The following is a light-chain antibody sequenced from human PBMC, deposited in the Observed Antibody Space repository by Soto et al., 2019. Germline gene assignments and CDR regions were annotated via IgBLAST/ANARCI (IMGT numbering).Light chain of an antibody. V-gene: IGKV1-39*01. CDR1: QSISSY. Sequence: DIQMTQSPSSLSASVGDRVTITCRASQSISSYLNWYQQKPGKAPKLLIYAASSLQSGVPSRFSGSGSGTDFTLTISSLQPDDFATYSCQHYGGLWTFGQGTKWIS. CDR2: AAS. CDR3: QHYGGLWT. J-gene: IGKJ1*01.